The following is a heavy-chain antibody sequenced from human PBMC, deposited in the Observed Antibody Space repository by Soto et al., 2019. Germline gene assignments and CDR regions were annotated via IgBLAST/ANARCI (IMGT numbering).Heavy chain of an antibody. J-gene: IGHJ6*03. CDR2: ISGSGGST. CDR3: AKSMVRGVKYYYYYYMDV. D-gene: IGHD3-10*01. Sequence: PGGSLRLSCAASGFTFSSYAMSWVRQAPGKGLEWVSAISGSGGSTYYADSVKGRFTISRDNSKNTLYLQMNSLRAEDTAVYYCAKSMVRGVKYYYYYYMDVWGKGTTVTVSS. V-gene: IGHV3-23*01. CDR1: GFTFSSYA.